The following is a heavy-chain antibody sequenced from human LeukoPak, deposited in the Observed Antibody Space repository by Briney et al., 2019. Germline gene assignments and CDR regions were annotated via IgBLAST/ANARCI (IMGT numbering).Heavy chain of an antibody. Sequence: GRSQRLSCAASGFTLSSYAMHWVRQAPGKGLEWVAVISYDGSNKYYADSVKGRFTISRDNSKNTLYLQMNSLRAEDTAVYYCASGFLEWLFVVRPDYWGQATLVTVSS. CDR3: ASGFLEWLFVVRPDY. CDR2: ISYDGSNK. J-gene: IGHJ4*02. CDR1: GFTLSSYA. V-gene: IGHV3-30-3*01. D-gene: IGHD3-3*01.